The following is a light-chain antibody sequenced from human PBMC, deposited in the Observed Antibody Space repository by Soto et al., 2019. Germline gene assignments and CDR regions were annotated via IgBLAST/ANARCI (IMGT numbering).Light chain of an antibody. CDR3: QQRSNWPPWT. J-gene: IGKJ1*01. CDR2: GAS. V-gene: IGKV3-11*01. Sequence: EIVLTQSPGTLSLPPGDSVALSCRASQSVSSSLAWYQKKPGQAPRLLLYGASSRATGVPARFSGSGSGTDFALTISSLETEDFAVYYCQQRSNWPPWTFGQGAKVYIK. CDR1: QSVSSS.